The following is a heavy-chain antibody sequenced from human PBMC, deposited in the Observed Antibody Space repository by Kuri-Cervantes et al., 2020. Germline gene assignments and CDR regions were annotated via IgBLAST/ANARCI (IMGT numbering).Heavy chain of an antibody. Sequence: SETLSLTCAAYGGSFSGYYWSWIRQPPGKGLEWIGEINHSGSTNYNPSLKSRVTISVDTSKNQFSLKLSSVTAADTAVYYCARVAYYDILTGYYIGGSFDYWGQGTLVTVSS. D-gene: IGHD3-9*01. J-gene: IGHJ4*02. CDR2: INHSGST. CDR3: ARVAYYDILTGYYIGGSFDY. CDR1: GGSFSGYY. V-gene: IGHV4-34*01.